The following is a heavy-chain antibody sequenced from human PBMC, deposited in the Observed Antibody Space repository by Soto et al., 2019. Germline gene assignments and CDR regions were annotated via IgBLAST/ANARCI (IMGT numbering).Heavy chain of an antibody. J-gene: IGHJ5*02. CDR2: IIPIFGTA. V-gene: IGHV1-69*01. Sequence: QVQLVQSGAEVKKPGSSVKVSCKASGGTFSSYAISWVRQAPGQGLEWMGGIIPIFGTANYAQKFQGRVTITADESTSRAYMELSSLRSEDTAVYYCARTRITICGVVISPQPTNWFDPWGQGTLVTVYS. D-gene: IGHD3-3*01. CDR3: ARTRITICGVVISPQPTNWFDP. CDR1: GGTFSSYA.